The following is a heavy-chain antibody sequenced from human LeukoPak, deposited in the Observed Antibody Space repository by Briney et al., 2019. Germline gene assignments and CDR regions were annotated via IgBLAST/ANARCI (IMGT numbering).Heavy chain of an antibody. CDR3: TRENRPFCPFAY. V-gene: IGHV4-4*02. J-gene: IGHJ4*02. D-gene: IGHD2/OR15-2a*01. CDR1: GGSIDITNY. Sequence: SEALSLTCGVSGGSIDITNYWSWVRQAPGKGLEWIGEISHSGTTNYNPSLRSRVTMFLDRANNQFSLSLTSVTAADSAVYYCTRENRPFCPFAYWGQGVLVTVSS. CDR2: ISHSGTT.